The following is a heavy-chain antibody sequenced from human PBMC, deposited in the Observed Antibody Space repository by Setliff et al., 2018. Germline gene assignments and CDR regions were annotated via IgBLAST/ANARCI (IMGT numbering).Heavy chain of an antibody. CDR2: INHSGST. D-gene: IGHD2-15*01. CDR3: ASQLGGYCSGGSCYSYYYYYYMDV. J-gene: IGHJ6*03. V-gene: IGHV4-34*01. CDR1: GGSFSGYY. Sequence: SETLSLTCAVYGGSFSGYYWSWIRQPPGKGLERIGKINHSGSTNYNPSLKSRVTISVDTSKNQFSLKLSSVTAADTAVYYCASQLGGYCSGGSCYSYYYYYYMDVWGKGTTVTVSS.